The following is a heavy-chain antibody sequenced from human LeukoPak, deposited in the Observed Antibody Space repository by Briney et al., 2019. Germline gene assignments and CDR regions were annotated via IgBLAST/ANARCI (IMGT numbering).Heavy chain of an antibody. CDR3: ARDREAAGQKLTDY. D-gene: IGHD6-13*01. CDR1: GYTFSSYG. Sequence: ASVKVSCKTSGYTFSSYGIAWARQAPGQGLEWMGWISVYNGNTNYAQKLQGRVTMTTDTSTSTACMELRSLRSDDTAIYYCARDREAAGQKLTDYWGQGTLVTVSS. J-gene: IGHJ4*02. V-gene: IGHV1-18*01. CDR2: ISVYNGNT.